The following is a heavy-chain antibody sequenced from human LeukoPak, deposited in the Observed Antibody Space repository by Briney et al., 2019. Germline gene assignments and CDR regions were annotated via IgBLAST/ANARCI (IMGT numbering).Heavy chain of an antibody. D-gene: IGHD3-3*02. Sequence: GGSLRLSCVTSEFTFSRYSMRWVRQAPGKGLEWVSSIYFTGKHISYADSVKGRFTISRDNAKNSLYLQMDSLRAEDTAVYYCAREFSTVGNFDYWGQGTLVTVSS. CDR3: AREFSTVGNFDY. J-gene: IGHJ4*02. CDR1: EFTFSRYS. CDR2: IYFTGKHI. V-gene: IGHV3-21*01.